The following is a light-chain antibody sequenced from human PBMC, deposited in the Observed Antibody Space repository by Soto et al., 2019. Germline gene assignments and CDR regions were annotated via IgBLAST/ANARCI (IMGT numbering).Light chain of an antibody. J-gene: IGKJ1*01. CDR1: QSVSGW. CDR3: QQYETFSGT. Sequence: DIQMTQSPSTLSASVGDTVTVICRASQSVSGWLAWYQQKPGEAPKLLIYDASALPRGVPSRFSGSGSGTKFTLAVASVQPDDVASYYCQQYETFSGTFGPGTKVEI. CDR2: DAS. V-gene: IGKV1-5*02.